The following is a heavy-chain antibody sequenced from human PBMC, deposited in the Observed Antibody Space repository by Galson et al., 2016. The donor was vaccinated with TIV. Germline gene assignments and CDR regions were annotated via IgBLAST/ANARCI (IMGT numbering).Heavy chain of an antibody. CDR3: AKDRNTAMDTYHQYYGMDV. Sequence: SVKVSCKASGDTFLSYPFNWVRQAPAQGLEWMGGFIPLFGTPNYAQKFQGRVTITADESTSTVHMELSSLRSEDTAVYYCAKDRNTAMDTYHQYYGMDVWGQGTTVTVSS. J-gene: IGHJ6*02. V-gene: IGHV1-69*13. CDR1: GDTFLSYP. CDR2: FIPLFGTP. D-gene: IGHD5-18*01.